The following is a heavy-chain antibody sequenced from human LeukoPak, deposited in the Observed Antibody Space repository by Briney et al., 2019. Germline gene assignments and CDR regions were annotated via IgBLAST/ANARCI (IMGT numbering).Heavy chain of an antibody. CDR2: TYNSGST. CDR3: AREWFAQKSQYYYSFMDV. Sequence: SETLSLTCTVSGDSISNYFWTWIRQPPGKGLEWIGNTYNSGSTNYNPSLKSRITISLDTSKNQFSLNLSSVTAADTAVYYCAREWFAQKSQYYYSFMDVGGKGPTVTVSS. CDR1: GDSISNYF. D-gene: IGHD3-10*01. V-gene: IGHV4-59*13. J-gene: IGHJ6*03.